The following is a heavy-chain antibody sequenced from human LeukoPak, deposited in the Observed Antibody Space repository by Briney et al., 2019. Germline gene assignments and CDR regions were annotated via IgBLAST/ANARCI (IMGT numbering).Heavy chain of an antibody. CDR2: IRAKGRDT. CDR3: AKGGYSTYFDP. J-gene: IGHJ5*02. D-gene: IGHD5-12*01. V-gene: IGHV3-23*01. Sequence: PGGSLRLFCVASGFTFSDSSMTWVRQAPGGGLEWVSTIRAKGRDTFYADSVKGRFTITRDNSKNTLYLEMNSLRAEDTAVYYCAKGGYSTYFDPWGQGTLVTVSS. CDR1: GFTFSDSS.